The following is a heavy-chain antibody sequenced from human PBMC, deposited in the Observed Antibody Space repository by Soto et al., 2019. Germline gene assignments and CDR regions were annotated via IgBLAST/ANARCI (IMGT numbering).Heavy chain of an antibody. J-gene: IGHJ2*01. CDR3: AKEGYSSSWNYWYFDL. CDR2: ISYDGSNK. V-gene: IGHV3-30*18. Sequence: ESVGGVVQPGRSLRLSCAASGFTFSSYGMHWVRQAPGKGLEWVAVISYDGSNKYYADSVKGRFTISRDNSKNTLYLQMNSLRAEDTAVYYCAKEGYSSSWNYWYFDLWGRGTLVTVSS. CDR1: GFTFSSYG. D-gene: IGHD6-13*01.